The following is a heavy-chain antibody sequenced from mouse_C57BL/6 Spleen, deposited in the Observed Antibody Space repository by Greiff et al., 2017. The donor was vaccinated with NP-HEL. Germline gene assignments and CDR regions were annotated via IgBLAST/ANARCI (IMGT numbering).Heavy chain of an antibody. V-gene: IGHV14-4*01. CDR3: TPYYSNSAWFAY. CDR2: IDPENGDT. Sequence: VQLQQSGAELVRPGASVKLSCTASGFNIKDDYMHWVKQRPEQGLEWIGWIDPENGDTEYASKFQGKATRTADTSSNTAYLQLSSLTSEDTAVYYCTPYYSNSAWFAYWGQGTLVTVSA. D-gene: IGHD2-5*01. CDR1: GFNIKDDY. J-gene: IGHJ3*01.